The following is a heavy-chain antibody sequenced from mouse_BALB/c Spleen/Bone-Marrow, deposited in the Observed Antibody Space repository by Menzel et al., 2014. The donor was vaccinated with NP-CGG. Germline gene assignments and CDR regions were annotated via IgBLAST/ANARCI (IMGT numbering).Heavy chain of an antibody. CDR1: GYTFSNYW. CDR3: ARASVVPYYFDF. V-gene: IGHV1-9*01. Sequence: QVQLKHSGAELMKPGASVNISCKATGYTFSNYWIDWVKQRPGHGLEWIGEILPGSGTANYNEKFKGKATFTADTSSNTAYMQLSSLTSEDSALYYCARASVVPYYFDFWGQGTTLTVSS. J-gene: IGHJ2*01. CDR2: ILPGSGTA. D-gene: IGHD1-1*01.